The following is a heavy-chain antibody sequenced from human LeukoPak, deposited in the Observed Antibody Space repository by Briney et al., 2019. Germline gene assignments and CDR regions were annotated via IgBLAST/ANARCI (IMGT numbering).Heavy chain of an antibody. CDR2: INSDGSST. J-gene: IGHJ4*02. CDR3: ARDCWDYGSGSYCGIDY. Sequence: PGGSLRLSCAASGFTFSSYWMHWVRQAPGKGLVWVSRINSDGSSTSYADSVKGRFTISRDNAKNSLYLQMNSLRAEDTTVYYCARDCWDYGSGSYCGIDYWGQGTLVTVSS. V-gene: IGHV3-74*01. CDR1: GFTFSSYW. D-gene: IGHD3-10*01.